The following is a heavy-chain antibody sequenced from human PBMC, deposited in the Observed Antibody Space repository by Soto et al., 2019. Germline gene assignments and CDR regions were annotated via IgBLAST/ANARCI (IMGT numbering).Heavy chain of an antibody. CDR2: INTAGDT. Sequence: GGSLRLSCAASGFTFISYDMHWVREITGEGLEWVSAINTAGDTYYPDSVKGRFTISRENAKNSLYLQMNSLRAGDTAVYYCARGSVAAPRSYYYGMDVWGQGTTVTVSS. J-gene: IGHJ6*02. CDR1: GFTFISYD. CDR3: ARGSVAAPRSYYYGMDV. D-gene: IGHD6-6*01. V-gene: IGHV3-13*01.